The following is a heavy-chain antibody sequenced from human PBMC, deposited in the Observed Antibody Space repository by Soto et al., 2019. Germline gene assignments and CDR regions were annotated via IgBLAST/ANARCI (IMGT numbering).Heavy chain of an antibody. V-gene: IGHV4-30-2*01. CDR2: IYHSGST. Sequence: PSETLCLTCAVSGGSIRGGGYSWSWIRQPPGKGLEWIGYIYHSGSTYYNPSLKSRVTISVDRSKNQFSLKLSSVPAADTAVYYCARSNLVYYYYGMDVWGQGTTVTVSS. CDR3: ARSNLVYYYYGMDV. CDR1: GGSIRGGGYS. D-gene: IGHD2-8*01. J-gene: IGHJ6*02.